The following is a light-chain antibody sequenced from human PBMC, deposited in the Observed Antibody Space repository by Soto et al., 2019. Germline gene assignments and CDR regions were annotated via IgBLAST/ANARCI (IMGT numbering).Light chain of an antibody. V-gene: IGKV3-20*01. CDR3: QQYGSSPYT. CDR2: GAS. CDR1: QSVSSSY. Sequence: EIVLTQSPGTLSLSPGERATLSCRASQSVSSSYLAWYQQKPGQAPRLLIYGASSRATGIPDRFGGSGSGTDFTITISRLEREDFAVYYCQQYGSSPYTFGQGTKLEIK. J-gene: IGKJ2*01.